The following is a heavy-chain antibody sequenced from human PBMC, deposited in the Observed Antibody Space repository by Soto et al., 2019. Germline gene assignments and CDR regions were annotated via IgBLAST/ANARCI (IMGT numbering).Heavy chain of an antibody. CDR3: ARLTYYYGSGSPLYGMDV. V-gene: IGHV4-34*01. CDR1: GGSFSGYD. CDR2: INHSGST. Sequence: SSETLSLTCAVYGGSFSGYDWSWIRQPPGKGLEWIGEINHSGSTNYNPSLKSRVTISVDTSKNQFSLKLSSVTAADTAVYYCARLTYYYGSGSPLYGMDVWGQGTTFTVSS. J-gene: IGHJ6*02. D-gene: IGHD3-10*01.